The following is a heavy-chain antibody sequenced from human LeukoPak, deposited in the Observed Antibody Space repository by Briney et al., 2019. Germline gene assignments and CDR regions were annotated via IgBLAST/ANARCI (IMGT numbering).Heavy chain of an antibody. Sequence: GASVKVSCKASGGTFSSYAISWVRQAPGPVLEWMGGIIPIFGTANYAQKFQGRVTITADESTSTAYMELSSLRSEDTAVYYCAVVPAAQRDYYYYGMDVWGQGTTVTVSS. D-gene: IGHD2-2*01. V-gene: IGHV1-69*13. CDR1: GGTFSSYA. CDR2: IIPIFGTA. J-gene: IGHJ6*02. CDR3: AVVPAAQRDYYYYGMDV.